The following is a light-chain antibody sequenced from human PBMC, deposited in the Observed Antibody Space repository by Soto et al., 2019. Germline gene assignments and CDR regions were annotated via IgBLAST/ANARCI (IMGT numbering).Light chain of an antibody. V-gene: IGLV2-8*01. CDR1: TSDVGGYNY. CDR3: GSYRISTAV. CDR2: DVD. Sequence: QSVLTQPPSASGSPGQSVTISCTGTTSDVGGYNYVSWYQQHPGKAPKLLVYDVDKRPSGVPDRFSGSKSGNTASLTVSGLQAEDEADYYCGSYRISTAVFGTGTKVTVL. J-gene: IGLJ1*01.